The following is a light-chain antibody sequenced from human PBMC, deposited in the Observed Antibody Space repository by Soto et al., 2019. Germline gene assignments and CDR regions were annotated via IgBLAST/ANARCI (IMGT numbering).Light chain of an antibody. J-gene: IGKJ2*01. Sequence: EIVMTQSPATLSVSPGERATLSCRASQSVSSNLAWYQQKPGQAPRLLIYGASTRATGIPARFSGSGSGTEFPLTISRLQSEDFAVYYCQQYNNWPPRYTFGQGTKLEIK. CDR3: QQYNNWPPRYT. V-gene: IGKV3-15*01. CDR1: QSVSSN. CDR2: GAS.